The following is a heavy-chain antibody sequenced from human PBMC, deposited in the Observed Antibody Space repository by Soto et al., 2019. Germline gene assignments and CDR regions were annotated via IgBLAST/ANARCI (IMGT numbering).Heavy chain of an antibody. D-gene: IGHD6-13*01. CDR3: ARAERSSWYHHFGY. CDR1: GYTFTGYY. Sequence: LQVSCKASGYTFTGYYMHWVRQAPGQGLEWMGWINPNSGGTNYAQKFQGRVTMTRDTSISTAYMELSRLRSDDTAVYYCARAERSSWYHHFGYWGQGTLVTVHS. V-gene: IGHV1-2*02. J-gene: IGHJ4*02. CDR2: INPNSGGT.